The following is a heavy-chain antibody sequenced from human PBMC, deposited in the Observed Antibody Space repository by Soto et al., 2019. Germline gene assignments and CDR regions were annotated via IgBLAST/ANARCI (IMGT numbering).Heavy chain of an antibody. D-gene: IGHD3-16*02. J-gene: IGHJ5*02. Sequence: SSMKVSCKTSGYPCTNDGLSCVRPAPGQGLEWMGWISTNSGHTDYAHNLRGRVTMTTDTSTTTAYMELRSLRSAATAVYYCAREEYRQLDHWGQ. CDR1: GYPCTNDG. CDR3: AREEYRQLDH. CDR2: ISTNSGHT. V-gene: IGHV1-18*04.